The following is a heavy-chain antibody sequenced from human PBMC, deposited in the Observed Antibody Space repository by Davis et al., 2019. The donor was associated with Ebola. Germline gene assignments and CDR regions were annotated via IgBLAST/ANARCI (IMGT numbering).Heavy chain of an antibody. CDR2: ISHDGSKT. CDR1: GFTFSSYG. CDR3: ASPSPYTSSWYFGY. J-gene: IGHJ4*02. Sequence: GESLKISCAASGFTFSSYGMHWVRQTPGKGLEWVAVISHDGSKTYYGDSVKGRFTISRDNSENTLHLQMNSLRPDDTAMYYCASPSPYTSSWYFGYWGQGTLVTVSS. V-gene: IGHV3-30*03. D-gene: IGHD6-13*01.